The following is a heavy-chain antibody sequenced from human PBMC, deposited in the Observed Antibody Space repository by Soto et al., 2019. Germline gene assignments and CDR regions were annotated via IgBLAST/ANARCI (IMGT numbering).Heavy chain of an antibody. CDR1: DGSLSPNY. Sequence: QVQLQESGPGLVKPSETLSLRCTVSDGSLSPNYWTWIRQAPGKGLEWIGYIYYAGTTTFNPSLKSRVPISIXXSKNEVSLKLASVTAADTAVYHCARLGAYYQALDSWGQGTLVTVSS. J-gene: IGHJ4*02. D-gene: IGHD3-22*01. CDR3: ARLGAYYQALDS. CDR2: IYYAGTT. V-gene: IGHV4-59*08.